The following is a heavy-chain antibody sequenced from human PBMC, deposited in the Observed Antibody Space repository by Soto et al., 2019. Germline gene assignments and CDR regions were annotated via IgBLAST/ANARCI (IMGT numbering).Heavy chain of an antibody. V-gene: IGHV4-59*08. Sequence: SETLSLTCTVSGGSISSYYWSWIRQPPGKGLEWIGYIYYSGSTNYNPSLKSRVTISVDTSKNQFSLKLSSVTAADTAVYYCARQDSSSSPFDYWGQGTLVTVSS. J-gene: IGHJ4*02. CDR2: IYYSGST. CDR1: GGSISSYY. D-gene: IGHD6-6*01. CDR3: ARQDSSSSPFDY.